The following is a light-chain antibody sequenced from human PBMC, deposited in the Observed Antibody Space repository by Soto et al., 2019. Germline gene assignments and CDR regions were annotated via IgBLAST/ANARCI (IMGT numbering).Light chain of an antibody. Sequence: EIIMTQSPATLSVSPGEGATLSCRASQGIGSTLAWYQHKPGQTPRLLIYDTSSRATGIPDRFSGSGSGTDFTLTISRLEPEDFAVYYCQQYGSSLGVTFGGGTKVEIK. CDR1: QGIGST. CDR2: DTS. CDR3: QQYGSSLGVT. V-gene: IGKV3-20*01. J-gene: IGKJ4*01.